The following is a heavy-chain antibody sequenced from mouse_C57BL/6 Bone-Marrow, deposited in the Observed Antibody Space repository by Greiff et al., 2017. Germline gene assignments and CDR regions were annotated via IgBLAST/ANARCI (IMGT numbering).Heavy chain of an antibody. V-gene: IGHV1-64*01. Sequence: VQLQQPGAELVKPGASVKLSCKASGYTFTSYWMHWVKQRPGQGLEWIGMIHPNSGSTNYNEKFKSKATLTVDKSSSTAYMQLSSLTSEDSAVYYCARFYYGSSSYYFDYWGQGTTLTVSS. D-gene: IGHD1-1*01. CDR1: GYTFTSYW. CDR3: ARFYYGSSSYYFDY. J-gene: IGHJ2*01. CDR2: IHPNSGST.